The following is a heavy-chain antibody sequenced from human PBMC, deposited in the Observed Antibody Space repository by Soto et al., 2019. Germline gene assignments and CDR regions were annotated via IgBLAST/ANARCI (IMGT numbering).Heavy chain of an antibody. CDR2: IYYSGST. CDR3: ASLGTIFGVVIQDIYYFDY. Sequence: SETLSLTCTVSGGSISSSSYYWGWIRQPPGKGLEWIGSIYYSGSTYYNPSLKSRVTISVDTSKNQFSLKLSSVTAADTAVYYCASLGTIFGVVIQDIYYFDYWGQGTLVTVSS. CDR1: GGSISSSSYY. V-gene: IGHV4-39*01. J-gene: IGHJ4*02. D-gene: IGHD3-3*01.